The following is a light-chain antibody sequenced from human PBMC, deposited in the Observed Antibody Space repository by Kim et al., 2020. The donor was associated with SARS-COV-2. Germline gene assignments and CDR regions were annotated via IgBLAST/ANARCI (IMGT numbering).Light chain of an antibody. V-gene: IGLV1-44*01. Sequence: GQRVTVSCSKNSSNTGSNSVNWYLQLPGTAPKLCIYNDSHRPSGVPDRISASKSGSSASLVISGLQSDDEATYYCVAWDDSLEGRVFGGGTQLTVL. CDR3: VAWDDSLEGRV. CDR1: SSNTGSNS. J-gene: IGLJ2*01. CDR2: NDS.